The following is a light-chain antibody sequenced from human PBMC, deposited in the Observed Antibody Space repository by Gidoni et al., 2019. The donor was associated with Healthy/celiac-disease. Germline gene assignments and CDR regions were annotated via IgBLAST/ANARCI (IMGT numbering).Light chain of an antibody. J-gene: IGKJ3*01. CDR2: GAS. Sequence: EIVLTQSPGTLSLSPGERATLSCRASQSVSSSYLAWYQQKPGQAPRLLIYGASSRATGIPDRFSGSGSGTDFTLTISRLEPEDFAVYYCQQYGRPQITFGPGTKVDIK. CDR1: QSVSSSY. CDR3: QQYGRPQIT. V-gene: IGKV3-20*01.